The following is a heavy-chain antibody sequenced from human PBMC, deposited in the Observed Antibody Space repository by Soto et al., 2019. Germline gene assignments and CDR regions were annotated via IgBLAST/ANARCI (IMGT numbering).Heavy chain of an antibody. CDR2: ISYDGSNK. CDR3: AKINMAVAGTWDY. CDR1: GFTFSSYG. D-gene: IGHD6-19*01. J-gene: IGHJ4*02. V-gene: IGHV3-30*18. Sequence: PGGSLRLSCAASGFTFSSYGMHWVRQAPGKGLEWVAVISYDGSNKYYADSVKGRFTISRDNSMNTLYLQMNSLRAEDTAVYYCAKINMAVAGTWDYWGQGTLVTVSS.